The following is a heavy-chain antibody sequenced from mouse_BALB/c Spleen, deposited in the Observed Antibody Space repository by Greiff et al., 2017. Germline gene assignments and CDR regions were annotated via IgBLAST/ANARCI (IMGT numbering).Heavy chain of an antibody. CDR1: GYSITSDYA. J-gene: IGHJ4*01. CDR3: ARDYGNYVGAMDY. Sequence: EVQLQESGPGLVKPSQSLSLTCTVTGYSITSDYAWNWIRQFPGNKLEWMGYISYSGSTSYNPSLKSRISITRDTSKNQFFLQLNSVTTEDTATYYCARDYGNYVGAMDYWGQGTSVTVSS. CDR2: ISYSGST. D-gene: IGHD2-1*01. V-gene: IGHV3-2*02.